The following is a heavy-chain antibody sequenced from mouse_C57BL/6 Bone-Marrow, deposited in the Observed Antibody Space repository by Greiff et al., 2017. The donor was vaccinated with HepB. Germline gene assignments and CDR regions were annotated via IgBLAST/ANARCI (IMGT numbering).Heavy chain of an antibody. CDR3: ARRRYGYYFDY. V-gene: IGHV5-4*03. D-gene: IGHD2-10*02. J-gene: IGHJ2*01. Sequence: DVMLVESGGGLVKPGGSLKLSCAASGFTFSSYAMSWVRQTPEKRLEWVATISDGGSYTYYPDNVKGRFTISRDNAKNNLYLQMSHLKSEDTAMYYCARRRYGYYFDYWGQGTTLTVSS. CDR1: GFTFSSYA. CDR2: ISDGGSYT.